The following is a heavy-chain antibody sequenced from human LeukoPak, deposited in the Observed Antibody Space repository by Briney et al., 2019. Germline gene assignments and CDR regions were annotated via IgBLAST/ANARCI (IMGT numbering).Heavy chain of an antibody. CDR1: GFTFSSYS. Sequence: GGSLRLSCAASGFTFSSYSMNWVRQAPGKGLEWVSSISSSSSYIYYADSVKGRFTIYRDNAKNSLYLQMNSLRAEDTAVYYCAILRPEGWFDPWGQGTLVTVSS. J-gene: IGHJ5*02. CDR2: ISSSSSYI. D-gene: IGHD1-14*01. CDR3: AILRPEGWFDP. V-gene: IGHV3-21*01.